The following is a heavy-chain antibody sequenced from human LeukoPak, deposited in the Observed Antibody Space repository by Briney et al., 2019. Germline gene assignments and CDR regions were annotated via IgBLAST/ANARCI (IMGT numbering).Heavy chain of an antibody. V-gene: IGHV3-49*03. CDR3: ARGLHDYTDSYYYFDQ. CDR1: GFNFGDDG. D-gene: IGHD2-21*01. Sequence: PGGSLRLSCTASGFNFGDDGWSWFRRAQGKGLEFISLIRKKAYGETSEYAASVRGRFIISRDDAKSIAYLQVNSLKTEDTALYYCARGLHDYTDSYYYFDQWGQGTLVTVSS. J-gene: IGHJ4*02. CDR2: IRKKAYGETS.